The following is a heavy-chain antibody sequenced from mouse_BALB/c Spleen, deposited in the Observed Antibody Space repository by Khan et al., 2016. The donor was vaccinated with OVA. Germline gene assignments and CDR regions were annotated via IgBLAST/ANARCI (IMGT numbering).Heavy chain of an antibody. J-gene: IGHJ4*01. V-gene: IGHV1S41*01. D-gene: IGHD1-1*01. CDR1: GYTFTSYW. CDR3: ARSNYYGSGLYAMDY. Sequence: DLVKPGASVKLSCKASGYTFTSYWINWIKQRPGQGLEWIGRIAPGSGSTSYNEMFKGKATLTVDTSSTTAYIQLSSLSSEDSAVCFCARSNYYGSGLYAMDYWGQVTSVTVSS. CDR2: IAPGSGST.